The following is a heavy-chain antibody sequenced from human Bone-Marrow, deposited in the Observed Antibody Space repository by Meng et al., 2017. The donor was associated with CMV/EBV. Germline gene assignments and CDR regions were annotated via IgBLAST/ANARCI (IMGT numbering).Heavy chain of an antibody. CDR2: ISYDGSNK. J-gene: IGHJ4*02. CDR1: FKFSHSA. CDR3: ARDHHDFGDVYRNGLDF. Sequence: FKFSHSAMHWVRQAPGKGLEWVAIISYDGSNKYYADSVKGRFTISRDNSNNSLYLEMDSLRIEDAALYFCARDHHDFGDVYRNGLDFWGQGTLVTVSS. D-gene: IGHD4-17*01. V-gene: IGHV3-30-3*01.